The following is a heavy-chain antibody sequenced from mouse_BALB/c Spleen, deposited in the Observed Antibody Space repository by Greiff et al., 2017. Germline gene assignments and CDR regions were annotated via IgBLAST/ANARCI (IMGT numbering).Heavy chain of an antibody. J-gene: IGHJ4*01. CDR1: GFTFSSYA. Sequence: EVKVVESGGGLVKPGGSLKLSCAASGFTFSSYAMSWVRQTPEKRLEWVASISSGGSTYYPDSVKGRFTISRDNARNILYLQMSSLRSEDTAMYYCARGGGSLVDYWGQGTSVTVSS. CDR2: ISSGGST. D-gene: IGHD1-1*02. CDR3: ARGGGSLVDY. V-gene: IGHV5-6-5*01.